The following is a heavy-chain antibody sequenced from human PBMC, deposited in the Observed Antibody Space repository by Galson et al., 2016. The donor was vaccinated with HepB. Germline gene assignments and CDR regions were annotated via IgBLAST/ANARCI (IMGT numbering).Heavy chain of an antibody. V-gene: IGHV3-48*01. CDR2: ISSSSSTI. J-gene: IGHJ6*04. CDR3: EREYYDFWVGYYLYRSDPMDV. Sequence: SLRLSCAASGFTFSSYSMNWVRQAPGKGLEWISYISSSSSTIYYADSVKGRFTISRDNAKNSLYLQMNSLRAEDTAVYYCEREYYDFWVGYYLYRSDPMDVGGKGTTVTVSS. CDR1: GFTFSSYS. D-gene: IGHD3-3*01.